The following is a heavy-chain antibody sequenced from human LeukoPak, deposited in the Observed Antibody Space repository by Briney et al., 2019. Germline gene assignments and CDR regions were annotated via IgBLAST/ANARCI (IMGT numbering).Heavy chain of an antibody. CDR2: IYSGGST. CDR1: GFTVSSNY. D-gene: IGHD1-7*01. Sequence: PGGSLRLSCAASGFTVSSNYMSWVRQAPGKGLEWVSVIYSGGSTYYADSVKGRFTISRDNSKNTLYLQMNSLRAGDTAVYYCARDAPHTAVVTGTTEVDSWGQGTLVTVSS. CDR3: ARDAPHTAVVTGTTEVDS. V-gene: IGHV3-53*01. J-gene: IGHJ4*02.